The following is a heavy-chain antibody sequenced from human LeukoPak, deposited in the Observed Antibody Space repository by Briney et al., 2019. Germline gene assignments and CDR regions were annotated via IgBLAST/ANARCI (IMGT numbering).Heavy chain of an antibody. D-gene: IGHD1-26*01. CDR2: IYYSGST. V-gene: IGHV4-59*01. CDR1: GGSISNYY. J-gene: IGHJ4*02. Sequence: SGTLSLTCTVSGGSISNYYWSWIRQPPGKGLEWIGYIYYSGSTKYNASLKSRVIISVDTSKNQFSLNLSSVTAADTAVYYCARYSGTYYVYWGQGTLVTVSS. CDR3: ARYSGTYYVY.